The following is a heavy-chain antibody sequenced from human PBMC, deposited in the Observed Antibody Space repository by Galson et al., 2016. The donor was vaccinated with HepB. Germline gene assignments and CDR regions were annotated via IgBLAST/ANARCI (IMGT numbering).Heavy chain of an antibody. Sequence: SLRLSCAASGFTFSNYGMHWVRQAPGKGLERVGVTSYDESDKYYRDSVKGRFTITRDNSNNTLYLQMNSLTAEDTAVYYCAKDQDGSGMEHFDSWGQGTLVIVSS. CDR1: GFTFSNYG. J-gene: IGHJ4*02. D-gene: IGHD3-10*01. CDR2: TSYDESDK. CDR3: AKDQDGSGMEHFDS. V-gene: IGHV3-30*18.